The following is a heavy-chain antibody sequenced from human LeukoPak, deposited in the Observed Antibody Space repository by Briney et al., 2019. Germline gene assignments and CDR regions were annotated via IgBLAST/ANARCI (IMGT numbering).Heavy chain of an antibody. CDR3: ARGPATSAFDI. Sequence: ASVTVSCKASGYTFTDYHLHWMRQAPGQGLEWMADINPKSGGSYCAQKFQGRVTMTRDTSINTVYMELSRLTSDDTAVYYCARGPATSAFDIWGQGTMVTVSS. J-gene: IGHJ3*02. V-gene: IGHV1-2*02. CDR1: GYTFTDYH. CDR2: INPKSGGS.